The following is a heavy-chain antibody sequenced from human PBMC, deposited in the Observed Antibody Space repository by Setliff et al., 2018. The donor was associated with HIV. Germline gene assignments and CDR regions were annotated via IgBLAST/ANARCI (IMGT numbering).Heavy chain of an antibody. J-gene: IGHJ6*03. Sequence: SETLSLTCTVSGGSISSSSYYWGWIRQSPGRGLEWIGSIDNSGHIHYNPSLKSRVTISVDSSKNQFFLRLSSVTAADTAVYYCAKLENGDEGGYVDVWGKGTTVTVSS. CDR2: IDNSGHI. CDR1: GGSISSSSYY. D-gene: IGHD2-21*02. CDR3: AKLENGDEGGYVDV. V-gene: IGHV4-39*01.